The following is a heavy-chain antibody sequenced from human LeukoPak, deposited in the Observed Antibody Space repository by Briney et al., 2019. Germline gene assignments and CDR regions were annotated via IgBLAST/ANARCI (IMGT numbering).Heavy chain of an antibody. CDR3: ARGGNCSGGSCYSDRGWFDP. J-gene: IGHJ5*02. V-gene: IGHV4-59*01. D-gene: IGHD2-15*01. CDR1: GDSISSYY. CDR2: VYYSGST. Sequence: SETLSLTCTVSGDSISSYYWSWIRQPPGKGLEWIGCVYYSGSTNYNPSLKSRVTISVDTSKNQFSLKLSSVTAADTAVYYCARGGNCSGGSCYSDRGWFDPWGQGTLVTVSS.